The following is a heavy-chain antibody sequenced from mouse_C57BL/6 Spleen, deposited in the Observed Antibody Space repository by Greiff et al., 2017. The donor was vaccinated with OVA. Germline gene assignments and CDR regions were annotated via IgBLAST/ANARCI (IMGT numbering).Heavy chain of an antibody. V-gene: IGHV1-26*01. J-gene: IGHJ3*01. CDR2: INPNNGGT. CDR1: GYTFTDYY. CDR3: ARSGTGTGY. Sequence: VQLQQSGPELVKPGASVKISCKASGYTFTDYYMNWVKQSHGKSLEWIGDINPNNGGTSYNQKFKGKATLTVDKSSSTAYMELRSLTSEDSAVYYCARSGTGTGYWGQGTLVTVSA. D-gene: IGHD4-1*01.